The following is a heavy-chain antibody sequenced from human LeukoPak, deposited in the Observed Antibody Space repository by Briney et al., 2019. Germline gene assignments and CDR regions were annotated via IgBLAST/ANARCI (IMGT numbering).Heavy chain of an antibody. V-gene: IGHV1-18*04. CDR2: ISAYNGNT. CDR3: ARSFKYYYGSWNYFDY. J-gene: IGHJ4*02. CDR1: GYTFTSYG. Sequence: GASVKVSCKASGYTFTSYGISWVRQAPGQGLEWTGWISAYNGNTNYAQKLQGRVTMTTDTSTSTAYMELRSLRSDDTAVYYCARSFKYYYGSWNYFDYWGQGTLVTVSS. D-gene: IGHD3-10*01.